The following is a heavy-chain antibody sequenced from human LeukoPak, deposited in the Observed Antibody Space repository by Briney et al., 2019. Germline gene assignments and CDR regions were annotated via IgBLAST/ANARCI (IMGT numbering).Heavy chain of an antibody. CDR3: AQVMGVRGAPSDY. J-gene: IGHJ4*02. D-gene: IGHD3-10*01. CDR1: GFTFSSYA. CDR2: ISGSGGTK. V-gene: IGHV3-23*01. Sequence: GGSLSLSCAASGFTFSSYAMSWVRQAPGKGLEWVSAISGSGGTKYYADSVNGRFTISRDNSKNTLYLQMNSLTAEDTALYYCAQVMGVRGAPSDYWGQGTLVTLSS.